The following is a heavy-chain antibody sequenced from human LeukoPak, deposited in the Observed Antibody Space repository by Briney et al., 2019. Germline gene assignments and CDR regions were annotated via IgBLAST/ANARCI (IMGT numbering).Heavy chain of an antibody. Sequence: SETLSLTCTVSGGSISSGGYYWSWIRQHPGKGLEWIGYIYYSGSTYYNPSLKSRVTISVDTSKNQFSLKLSSVTAADTAVYYCARRRAGSSLCDFWGQGTLVTVSS. CDR1: GGSISSGGYY. D-gene: IGHD6-6*01. J-gene: IGHJ4*02. CDR3: ARRRAGSSLCDF. CDR2: IYYSGST. V-gene: IGHV4-31*03.